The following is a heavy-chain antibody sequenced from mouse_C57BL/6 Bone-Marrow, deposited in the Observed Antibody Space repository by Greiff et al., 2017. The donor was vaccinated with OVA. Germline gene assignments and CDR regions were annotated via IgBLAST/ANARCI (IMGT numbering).Heavy chain of an antibody. CDR1: GFNFKNTY. CDR2: IDPANGNT. CDR3: ARGSIGSSYEAMDY. D-gene: IGHD1-1*01. Sequence: EVQLLQSVAELVRPGASVKLSCKASGFNFKNTYMHWVKQRPGQGLEWIGRIDPANGNTKYAQKFQGKATMTADTSSKTAYLQLSSLSSEDTAVYCCARGSIGSSYEAMDYWGQGTSVTVAS. V-gene: IGHV14-3*01. J-gene: IGHJ4*01.